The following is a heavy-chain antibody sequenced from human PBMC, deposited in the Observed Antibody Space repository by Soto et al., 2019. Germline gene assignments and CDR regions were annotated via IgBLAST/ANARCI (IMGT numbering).Heavy chain of an antibody. CDR1: RVAFSKFI. J-gene: IGHJ6*02. CDR2: IIPIFGTA. V-gene: IGHV1-69*01. D-gene: IGHD6-19*01. Sequence: KVSCKASRVAFSKFIVTWVRQAPGLGLEWVGGIIPIFGTANYAQKFQGRVTITADESTSTSYMEVNNLRSEDTAVYYCAKVRYSSPMGYYYGMDVWGQGTTVTVSS. CDR3: AKVRYSSPMGYYYGMDV.